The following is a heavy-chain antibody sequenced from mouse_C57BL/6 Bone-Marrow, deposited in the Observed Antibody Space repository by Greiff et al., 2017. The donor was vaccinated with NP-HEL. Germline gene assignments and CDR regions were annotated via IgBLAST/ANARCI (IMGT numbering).Heavy chain of an antibody. V-gene: IGHV5-9-1*02. CDR2: ISSGGDYI. CDR1: GFTFSSYA. J-gene: IGHJ3*01. D-gene: IGHD2-2*01. CDR3: TREVVTTCEFAY. Sequence: EVQRVESGEGLVKPGGSLKLSCAASGFTFSSYAMSWVRQTPEKRLEWVAYISSGGDYIYYADTVKGRFTISRDNARNTLYLQMSSLKSEDTAMYYCTREVVTTCEFAYWGQGTLVTVSA.